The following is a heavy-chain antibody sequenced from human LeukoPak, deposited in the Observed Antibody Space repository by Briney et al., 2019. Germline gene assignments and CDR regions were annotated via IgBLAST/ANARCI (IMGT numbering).Heavy chain of an antibody. CDR1: GLTFNSYW. Sequence: GGSLRLSCTASGLTFNSYWMQWVRQTPERGLEWVANMNQDGSERNYVDSVKGRFTISRDSAENSLYLQMNSLRAEDTAVYYCARGNNGALDIWGQGTTVTVSS. D-gene: IGHD2-8*01. CDR2: MNQDGSER. J-gene: IGHJ3*02. V-gene: IGHV3-7*01. CDR3: ARGNNGALDI.